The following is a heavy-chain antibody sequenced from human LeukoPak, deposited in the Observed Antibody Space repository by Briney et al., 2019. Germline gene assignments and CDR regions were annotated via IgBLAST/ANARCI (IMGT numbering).Heavy chain of an antibody. Sequence: PGGSLRLSCAASGFTFSSYWMTWVRQAPGKGLEWVANIKQDGSEKYYVDSVKGRFTMSRDNAKNSLYLQMNSLRAEDTAVYYCARGGSYYYPYYMDVWGKGTTVTVSS. CDR2: IKQDGSEK. J-gene: IGHJ6*03. CDR3: ARGGSYYYPYYMDV. D-gene: IGHD3-16*01. V-gene: IGHV3-7*03. CDR1: GFTFSSYW.